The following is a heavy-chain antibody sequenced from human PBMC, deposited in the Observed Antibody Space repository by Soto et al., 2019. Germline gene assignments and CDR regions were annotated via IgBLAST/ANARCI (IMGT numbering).Heavy chain of an antibody. CDR2: ISGRGGST. CDR3: AKDGFSPSGSYPNWFDP. V-gene: IGHV3-23*01. CDR1: GFTFSSYA. D-gene: IGHD3-16*02. Sequence: EVQLLESGGGLVQPGGSLRLSCAASGFTFSSYAMSWVRQAPGKGLEWVSAISGRGGSTYYADSVKGRFTISRDNSKNTLYLQMNSLRAEDTAVYYCAKDGFSPSGSYPNWFDPWGQGTLVTVSS. J-gene: IGHJ5*02.